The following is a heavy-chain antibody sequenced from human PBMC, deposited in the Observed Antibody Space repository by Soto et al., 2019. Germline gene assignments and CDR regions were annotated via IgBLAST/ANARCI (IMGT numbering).Heavy chain of an antibody. J-gene: IGHJ4*02. CDR3: ARRYCSYTTCYSIDY. D-gene: IGHD2-2*01. Sequence: VASVKVSCKASGYSFTNYGISWVRQAPGQGLEWMGWISAYNGNTNSAQKFQGRVTMTTDTSTSTAYMELRSLRSDDTAVYYCARRYCSYTTCYSIDYWGQGTLVTVSS. V-gene: IGHV1-18*04. CDR1: GYSFTNYG. CDR2: ISAYNGNT.